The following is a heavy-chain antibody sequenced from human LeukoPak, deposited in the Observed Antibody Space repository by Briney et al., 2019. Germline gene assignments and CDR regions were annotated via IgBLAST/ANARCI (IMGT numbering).Heavy chain of an antibody. CDR3: ARVRYSYGCFDY. CDR1: GFTFSNYA. D-gene: IGHD5-18*01. V-gene: IGHV3-23*01. Sequence: PGGSLRLSCAASGFTFSNYAMSWVRQAPGKGLEWVISGSGYNTYYADSVKGRFTISRDNSKNTLHLQMNSLRAEDTAVYYCARVRYSYGCFDYWGQGTLVTVSS. CDR2: SGSGYNT. J-gene: IGHJ4*02.